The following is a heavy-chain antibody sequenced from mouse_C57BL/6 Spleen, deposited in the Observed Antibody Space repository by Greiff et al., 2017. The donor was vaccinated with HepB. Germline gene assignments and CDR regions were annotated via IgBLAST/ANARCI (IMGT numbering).Heavy chain of an antibody. J-gene: IGHJ2*01. V-gene: IGHV1-55*01. Sequence: QVQLQQPGAELVKPGASVKMSCKASGYTFTSYWITWVKQRPGQGLEWIGDIYPGSGSTNYNEKFKSKATLTLDTSSSTAYMQLSSLTSEDSAVYYCARVGYAYWGQGTTLTVSS. CDR1: GYTFTSYW. CDR2: IYPGSGST. D-gene: IGHD3-1*01. CDR3: ARVGYAY.